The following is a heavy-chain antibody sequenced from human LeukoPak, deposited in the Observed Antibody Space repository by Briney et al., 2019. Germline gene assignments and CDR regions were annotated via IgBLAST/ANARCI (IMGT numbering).Heavy chain of an antibody. J-gene: IGHJ4*02. Sequence: PSETLSLTCTVSGGSISSTNYYWGWIRQPPGKGLEWIGSIYYSGSTYYNPSLKSRLTISLDTSKNQVSLRLSSVTAADTAFYYCARRYNWNDRWDWGQGTLVTVSP. D-gene: IGHD1-1*01. V-gene: IGHV4-39*07. CDR2: IYYSGST. CDR1: GGSISSTNYY. CDR3: ARRYNWNDRWD.